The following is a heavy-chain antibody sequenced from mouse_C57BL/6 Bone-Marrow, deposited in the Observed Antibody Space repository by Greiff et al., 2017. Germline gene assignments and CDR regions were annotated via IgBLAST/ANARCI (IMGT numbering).Heavy chain of an antibody. CDR3: TRRNYGDYNIDD. Sequence: VQLQQSGAELVRPGASVTLSCKASGYTFTDYEMHWVKQTPVHGLEWIGAIDPETGGTDYNQKFKGKAILTADKASSTAYMVLRILTSEDSAAYYCTRRNYGDYNIDDWGQGTTLTVSS. CDR1: GYTFTDYE. J-gene: IGHJ2*01. CDR2: IDPETGGT. D-gene: IGHD2-13*01. V-gene: IGHV1-15*01.